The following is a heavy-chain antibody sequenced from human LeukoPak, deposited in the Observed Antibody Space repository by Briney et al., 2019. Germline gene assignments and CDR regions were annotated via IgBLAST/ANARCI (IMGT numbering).Heavy chain of an antibody. D-gene: IGHD2-15*01. J-gene: IGHJ4*02. CDR3: ASLSEYCSGGSCYSGEGAFDY. CDR1: GYSFTSYW. CDR2: IYPGDSDT. Sequence: PGESLKISCKGSGYSFTSYWIGWVRQMPGKGLEWMGIIYPGDSDTRYSPSFQGQVTISADKSISTAYLQWSSLKASDTAMYYCASLSEYCSGGSCYSGEGAFDYWGQGTLVTVSS. V-gene: IGHV5-51*01.